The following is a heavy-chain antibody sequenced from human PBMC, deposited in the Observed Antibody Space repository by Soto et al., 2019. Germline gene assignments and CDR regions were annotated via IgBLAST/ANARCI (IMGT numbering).Heavy chain of an antibody. CDR3: AKDAEYSSGWYRPYYMDV. D-gene: IGHD6-19*01. CDR2: ISSGSSTI. J-gene: IGHJ6*03. CDR1: GFTFSNYN. V-gene: IGHV3-48*01. Sequence: GGSLRLSCVVSGFTFSNYNMNWVRQAPGKGLEWVSYISSGSSTIYYADSVKGRFTISRDNAKNSLYLQMNSLRGEDTAMYYCAKDAEYSSGWYRPYYMDVWGKGTTVTVSS.